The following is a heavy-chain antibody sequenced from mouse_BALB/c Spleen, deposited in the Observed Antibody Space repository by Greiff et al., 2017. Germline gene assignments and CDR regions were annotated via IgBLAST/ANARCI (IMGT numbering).Heavy chain of an antibody. Sequence: VQLQQPGAELVMPGASVKMSCKASGYTFTDYWMHWVKQRPGQGLEWIGAIDTSDSYTSYNQKFKGKATLTVDESSSTAYMQLSSLTSEDSAVYYCARGITTVVDAMDYWGQGTSVTVSS. V-gene: IGHV1-69*01. J-gene: IGHJ4*01. CDR3: ARGITTVVDAMDY. CDR1: GYTFTDYW. CDR2: IDTSDSYT. D-gene: IGHD1-1*01.